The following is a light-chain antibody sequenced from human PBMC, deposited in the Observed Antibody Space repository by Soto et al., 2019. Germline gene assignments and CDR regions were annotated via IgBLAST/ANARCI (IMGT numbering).Light chain of an antibody. V-gene: IGKV1-5*03. J-gene: IGKJ1*01. CDR1: QTISSW. CDR3: QHYNSYSEA. CDR2: KAS. Sequence: DIQMTHSPSTLSGSVIDIVTITCRASQTISSWLAWYQRKPGKAPKLLIYKASTLKSGVPSRFSGSGSGTEFTLTISSLQPDDFATYYCQHYNSYSEAFGQGTKVDIK.